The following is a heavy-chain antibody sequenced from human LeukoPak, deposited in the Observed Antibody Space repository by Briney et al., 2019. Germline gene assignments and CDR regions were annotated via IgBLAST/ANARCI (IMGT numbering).Heavy chain of an antibody. CDR2: INQGGSET. CDR3: ARLIGNRTIYDY. J-gene: IGHJ4*02. Sequence: GGSLRLSCAASGFTFRTYWMSWVRQAPGKGLEWVASINQGGSETYYVESVKGRFTISRDNAMNSFFLQMNSLRAEDTAVYYCARLIGNRTIYDYWGQGTLVTVSS. D-gene: IGHD3-16*01. V-gene: IGHV3-7*01. CDR1: GFTFRTYW.